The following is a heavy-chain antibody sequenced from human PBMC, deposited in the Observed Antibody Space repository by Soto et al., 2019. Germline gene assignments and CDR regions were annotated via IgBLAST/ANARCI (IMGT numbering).Heavy chain of an antibody. V-gene: IGHV4-59*12. CDR2: IYYSGSP. J-gene: IGHJ4*02. CDR3: AREVITMVRGAVFDY. Sequence: SETLSLTCTVSGGSISSYYWSWIRQPPGKGLEWIGYIYYSGSPNYHPSLKSRVTISVDTSKNQFSLKLSSVTAADTAVYYCAREVITMVRGAVFDYWGQGTLVTVSS. D-gene: IGHD3-10*01. CDR1: GGSISSYY.